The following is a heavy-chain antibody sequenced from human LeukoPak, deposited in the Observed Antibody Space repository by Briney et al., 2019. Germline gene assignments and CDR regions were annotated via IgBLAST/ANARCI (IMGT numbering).Heavy chain of an antibody. D-gene: IGHD4-11*01. J-gene: IGHJ4*02. Sequence: GASVKVSCKASGYTFTSYGISWVRQAPGQGLEWMGWISAYNGNTNYARKLQGRVTMTTDTSTSTAYMELRSLRSEDSAVYYCARWTTTYLDYWGQGALVTVSS. CDR3: ARWTTTYLDY. V-gene: IGHV1-18*01. CDR2: ISAYNGNT. CDR1: GYTFTSYG.